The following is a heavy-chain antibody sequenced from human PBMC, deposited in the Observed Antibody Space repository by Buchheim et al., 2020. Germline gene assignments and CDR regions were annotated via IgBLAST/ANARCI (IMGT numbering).Heavy chain of an antibody. Sequence: QVQLVESGGGVVQPGRSLRLSCAASGFTFSSYAMHWVRQAPGKGLEWVAVISYDGSNKYYADSVKGRFTISRDNSKNTLYLQMNSLGAEDTAVYYCARDRYSSSWYYYYYGMDVWGQGTT. V-gene: IGHV3-30-3*01. CDR1: GFTFSSYA. J-gene: IGHJ6*02. CDR3: ARDRYSSSWYYYYYGMDV. D-gene: IGHD6-13*01. CDR2: ISYDGSNK.